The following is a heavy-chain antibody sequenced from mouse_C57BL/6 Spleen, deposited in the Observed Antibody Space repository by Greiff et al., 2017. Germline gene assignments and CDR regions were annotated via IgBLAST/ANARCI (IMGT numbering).Heavy chain of an antibody. V-gene: IGHV3-6*01. CDR3: ARNYGSSYDFDY. J-gene: IGHJ2*01. CDR2: ISYDGSN. CDR1: GYSITSGYY. Sequence: EVQRVASGPGLVKPSQSLSLTCSVTGYSITSGYYWNWIRQFPGNKLEWMGYISYDGSNNYNPALKNRISITRHPYKNQFFMKLNSVTTEDTSTYYGARNYGSSYDFDYWGQGTTRTVAS. D-gene: IGHD1-1*01.